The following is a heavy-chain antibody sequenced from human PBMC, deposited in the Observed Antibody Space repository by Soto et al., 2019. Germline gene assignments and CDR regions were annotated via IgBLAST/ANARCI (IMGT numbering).Heavy chain of an antibody. Sequence: SVKVSCKASGGTFSSYAISWVRQAPGQGLEWMGGIIPIFGTANYAQKFQGRVTITADESTSTAYMELSSLRSEDTAVYYCARAGDYLWGSYRYKYYFDYWGQGTLVTVSS. D-gene: IGHD3-16*02. CDR1: GGTFSSYA. V-gene: IGHV1-69*13. CDR2: IIPIFGTA. CDR3: ARAGDYLWGSYRYKYYFDY. J-gene: IGHJ4*02.